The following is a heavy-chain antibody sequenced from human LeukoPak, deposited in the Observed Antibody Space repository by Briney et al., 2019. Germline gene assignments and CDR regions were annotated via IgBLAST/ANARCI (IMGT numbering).Heavy chain of an antibody. V-gene: IGHV3-7*01. CDR2: ISPEGSAE. CDR1: GFAFSSYW. J-gene: IGHJ4*02. Sequence: GGSLRLSCVASGFAFSSYWMSWVRQAPGKGLELVANISPEGSAEDYVDSVRGRFAISRDNAKRSLYLQMNSPSPEDTAVYYCANQAYSQFDYWGQGTLVSVSS. D-gene: IGHD4-11*01. CDR3: ANQAYSQFDY.